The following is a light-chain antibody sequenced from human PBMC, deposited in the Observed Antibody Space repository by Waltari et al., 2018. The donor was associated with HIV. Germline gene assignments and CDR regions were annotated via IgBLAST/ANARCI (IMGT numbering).Light chain of an antibody. CDR2: GAS. V-gene: IGKV3-15*01. J-gene: IGKJ4*01. CDR3: QQYADWPPLT. CDR1: QSISSN. Sequence: EIVMTQSPATLSVFQGESATLSCRASQSISSNLAWYQHKPGQAPRPLIYGASTRATGIPARFTGSGSGTDFTLTISSLQSEDFAVYYCQQYADWPPLTFGGGTKVEIK.